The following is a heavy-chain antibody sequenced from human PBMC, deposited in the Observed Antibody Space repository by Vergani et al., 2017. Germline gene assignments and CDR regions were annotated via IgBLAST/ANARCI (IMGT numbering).Heavy chain of an antibody. CDR2: IIPVFATP. CDR3: ASPAGTSTCYQAFGCHFNV. J-gene: IGHJ3*01. V-gene: IGHV1-69*12. Sequence: QVHLVQSGAEVKKPGSSVKVSCSLSGGDFRSSAFAWVRQAPGHGLQWVGGIIPVFATPHYARQFQARVTITADDSTSTVYMEMRSLVSTDTAVYFCASPAGTSTCYQAFGCHFNVWGQGTRVTVSS. D-gene: IGHD2-2*01. CDR1: GGDFRSSA.